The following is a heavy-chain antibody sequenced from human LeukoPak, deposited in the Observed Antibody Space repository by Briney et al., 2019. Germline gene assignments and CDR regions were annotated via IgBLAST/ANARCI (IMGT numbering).Heavy chain of an antibody. CDR2: ISSGGNT. CDR3: TTDRRGAGIATAGTWTFDY. CDR1: GFTVSTNY. V-gene: IGHV3-53*01. D-gene: IGHD6-13*01. Sequence: GGSLRLSCAASGFTVSTNYMSWVRQAPGKGLEWVSVISSGGNTYYADSVKGRFTISRDNSKNTMYLQMNSLRAEDTAVYYCTTDRRGAGIATAGTWTFDYWGQGTLVTVSS. J-gene: IGHJ4*02.